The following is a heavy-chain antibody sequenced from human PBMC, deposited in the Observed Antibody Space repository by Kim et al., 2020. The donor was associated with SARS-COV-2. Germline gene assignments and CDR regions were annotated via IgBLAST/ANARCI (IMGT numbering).Heavy chain of an antibody. Sequence: SVKVSCKASGGTFSSYAISWVRQAPGQGLEWMGGIIPIFGTANYAQKFQGRVTITADESTSTAYMELSSLRSEDTAVYYCARDKLRSKRSYYDSSGYGGGFDYWGQGTLVTVSS. V-gene: IGHV1-69*13. J-gene: IGHJ4*02. CDR1: GGTFSSYA. D-gene: IGHD3-22*01. CDR2: IIPIFGTA. CDR3: ARDKLRSKRSYYDSSGYGGGFDY.